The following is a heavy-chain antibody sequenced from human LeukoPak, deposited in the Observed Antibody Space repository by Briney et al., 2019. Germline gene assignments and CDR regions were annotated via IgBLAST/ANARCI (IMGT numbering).Heavy chain of an antibody. V-gene: IGHV3-30*03. CDR3: VFLNTGWYTDGFDM. CDR2: ISNDGSNK. CDR1: GFTFSRYW. J-gene: IGHJ3*02. D-gene: IGHD6-19*01. Sequence: GGSLRLSCAASGFTFSRYWMTWVRQAPGMGLAWVAVISNDGSNKYYSESVKGRFTISRDNSKNTLDLQMNSLRTEDTALYYCVFLNTGWYTDGFDMWGQGTMVTVSS.